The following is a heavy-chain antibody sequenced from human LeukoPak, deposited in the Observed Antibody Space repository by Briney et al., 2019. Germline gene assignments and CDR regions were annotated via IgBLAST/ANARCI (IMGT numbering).Heavy chain of an antibody. Sequence: VASVRVPCKASGYTFSSYPMIWVRQAPGQGLEWMGWIDTNTGNPSNAQGFTGRFVFSLDTSVSTTFLYINNLKADDTAVYYCARGGGARLRYPFDYWGQGTLVTVSS. V-gene: IGHV7-4-1*02. J-gene: IGHJ4*02. CDR1: GYTFSSYP. CDR2: IDTNTGNP. D-gene: IGHD3-16*01. CDR3: ARGGGARLRYPFDY.